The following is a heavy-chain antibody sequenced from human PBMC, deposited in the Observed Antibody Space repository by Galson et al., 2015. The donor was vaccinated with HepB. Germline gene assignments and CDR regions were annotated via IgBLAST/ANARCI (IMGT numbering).Heavy chain of an antibody. Sequence: SLRLSCAASGFTFSSYGMHWVRQAPGKGLEWVAVIWYDGSNKYYADSVKGRFTISRDNSKNTLYLQMNSLRAEDTAVYYCARGAIWFGELFPSLDYWGQGTLVTVSS. J-gene: IGHJ4*02. CDR2: IWYDGSNK. CDR1: GFTFSSYG. CDR3: ARGAIWFGELFPSLDY. D-gene: IGHD3-10*01. V-gene: IGHV3-33*08.